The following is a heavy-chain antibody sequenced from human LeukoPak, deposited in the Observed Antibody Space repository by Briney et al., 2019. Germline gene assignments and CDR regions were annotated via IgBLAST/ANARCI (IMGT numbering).Heavy chain of an antibody. CDR1: GGTFSSYA. CDR2: IIPIFGTA. V-gene: IGHV1-69*13. Sequence: SVKVSFKASGGTFSSYAISWVRQAPGQGLEWMGGIIPIFGTANYAQKFQGRVTITADESTSTAYMELSSLRSEDTAVYYCARDGDSPGAFYFDYWGQGTLVTVSS. CDR3: ARDGDSPGAFYFDY. J-gene: IGHJ4*02. D-gene: IGHD2-21*02.